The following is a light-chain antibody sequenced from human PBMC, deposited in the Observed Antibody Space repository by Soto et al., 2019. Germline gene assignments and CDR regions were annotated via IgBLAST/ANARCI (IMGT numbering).Light chain of an antibody. CDR2: QTS. J-gene: IGKJ1*01. CDR3: QHYNVMWA. V-gene: IGKV1-5*03. Sequence: DIQMTQSPSTLSASVGDRVTITCRASQSISSWLAWYQHKPGKAPNLLIYQTSNLKSGIPSRFSGSGSGKEFTLTINSLQPNDFATYYCQHYNVMWAFGQGTKVDIK. CDR1: QSISSW.